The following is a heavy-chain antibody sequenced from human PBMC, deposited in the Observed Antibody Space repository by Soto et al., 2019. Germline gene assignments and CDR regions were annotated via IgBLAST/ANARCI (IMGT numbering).Heavy chain of an antibody. Sequence: GGSLRLSCAASGFTFSNAWMNWVRQAPGKGLEWVGRIKSKTDGGTTDYAAPVKGRFTISRDDSKNTLYLQMNSLKTEDTAVYYCTTAFYDSSGYFPASFYYRAQGTLVPVSS. D-gene: IGHD3-22*01. V-gene: IGHV3-15*07. CDR1: GFTFSNAW. CDR3: TTAFYDSSGYFPASFYY. CDR2: IKSKTDGGTT. J-gene: IGHJ4*02.